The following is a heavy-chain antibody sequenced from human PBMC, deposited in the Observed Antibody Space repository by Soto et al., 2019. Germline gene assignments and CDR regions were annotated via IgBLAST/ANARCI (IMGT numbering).Heavy chain of an antibody. CDR1: GFSLSTSRVA. J-gene: IGHJ4*02. D-gene: IGHD3-22*01. CDR3: ARDSSGYYGFDY. V-gene: IGHV2-5*02. Sequence: QITLKESGPTLVKPTQTLTLTCTFSGFSLSTSRVAVGWIRQPPGKALEWLALIYGDDDKRYSPSLKSRLTIXKXXSKTQVVLTMTNVDPVDTATYYCARDSSGYYGFDYWGQGTLVTVSS. CDR2: IYGDDDK.